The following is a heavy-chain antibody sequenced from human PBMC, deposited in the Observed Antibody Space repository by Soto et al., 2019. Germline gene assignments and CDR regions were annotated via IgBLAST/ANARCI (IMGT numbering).Heavy chain of an antibody. CDR1: GVYLTTAETW. CDR2: YHSGGST. Sequence: QVQLQESGSGLVKPSQSLSLTCTVSGVYLTTAETWWSWFGQSPGRGLEFIGYYHSGGSTYYDASFRSRVIISADTSNSQFSLKLSSVTVADTAVYFCVRSRQMESGNDYGLDVWGQGTTVTVSS. J-gene: IGHJ6*02. V-gene: IGHV4-30-4*01. D-gene: IGHD1-1*01. CDR3: VRSRQMESGNDYGLDV.